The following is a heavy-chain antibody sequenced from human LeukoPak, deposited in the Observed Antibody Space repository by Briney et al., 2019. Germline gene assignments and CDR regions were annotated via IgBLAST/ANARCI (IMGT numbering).Heavy chain of an antibody. D-gene: IGHD5-18*01. CDR1: GYTFTGYY. CDR3: ATAWIQLSKSFDY. CDR2: INPNSGGT. V-gene: IGHV1-2*02. Sequence: ASVKVSCKASGYTFTGYYMHWVRQAPGQGLEWMGWINPNSGGTNYAQKFQGRVTMTRDTSISTAYMELSRLRSDDTAVYYCATAWIQLSKSFDYWGQGTLVTVSS. J-gene: IGHJ4*02.